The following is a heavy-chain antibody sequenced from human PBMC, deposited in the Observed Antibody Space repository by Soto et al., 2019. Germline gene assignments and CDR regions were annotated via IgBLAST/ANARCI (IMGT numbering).Heavy chain of an antibody. CDR3: ARYSLFINYPGYYYIGTHA. Sequence: GESLKISCKGSGYSFTSYWIGWVRQMPGKGLEWMGIIYPGDSDTRYSPSFQGQVTISADKSISTAYLQWSSLKASDTAMYYCARYSLFINYPGYYYIGTHAWRQRTTVIVSS. CDR1: GYSFTSYW. D-gene: IGHD4-4*01. V-gene: IGHV5-51*01. CDR2: IYPGDSDT. J-gene: IGHJ6*02.